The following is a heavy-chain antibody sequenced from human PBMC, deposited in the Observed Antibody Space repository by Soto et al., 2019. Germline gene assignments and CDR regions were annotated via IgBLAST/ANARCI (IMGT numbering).Heavy chain of an antibody. J-gene: IGHJ5*02. D-gene: IGHD3-10*01. CDR3: AKAHLTMVRGVTDPRGWFDP. CDR1: GFTFSSYA. V-gene: IGHV3-23*01. Sequence: EVQLLESGGGLVQPGGSLRLSCAASGFTFSSYAMSWVRQAPGKGLEWVSAISGSGGSTYYADSVKGRFTISRDNSKNTLYLQMNSLRAEDTAVYYCAKAHLTMVRGVTDPRGWFDPWGQGNLVTVSS. CDR2: ISGSGGST.